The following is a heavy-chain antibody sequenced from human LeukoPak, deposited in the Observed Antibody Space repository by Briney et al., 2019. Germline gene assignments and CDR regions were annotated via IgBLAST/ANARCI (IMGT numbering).Heavy chain of an antibody. CDR2: TYYRSQWYD. J-gene: IGHJ5*02. CDR3: ARGGRGETVALFET. Sequence: SQTLSLTCAISGDSVSNNNAAWNWIRQSPSRGLEWLGRTYYRSQWYDDYAASVRSRITIKPDTSKNQVSLQLNSVTPEDTAVYYCARGGRGETVALFETWGQGTLVTVSS. V-gene: IGHV6-1*01. D-gene: IGHD6-19*01. CDR1: GDSVSNNNAA.